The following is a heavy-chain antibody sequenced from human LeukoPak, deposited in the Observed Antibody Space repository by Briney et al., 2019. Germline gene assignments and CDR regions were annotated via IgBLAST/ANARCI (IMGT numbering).Heavy chain of an antibody. Sequence: SVTVSFMSSGYTFTNYGIRWVRQAPGQGLEGMGCICAYNGNTNYAQKLQGRVTMTTDTSTSTAYMELRSLRSDDTAVYYCARGRRYYDFWSGPVFDYWGQGTLVTVSS. V-gene: IGHV1-18*01. J-gene: IGHJ4*02. D-gene: IGHD3-3*01. CDR2: ICAYNGNT. CDR3: ARGRRYYDFWSGPVFDY. CDR1: GYTFTNYG.